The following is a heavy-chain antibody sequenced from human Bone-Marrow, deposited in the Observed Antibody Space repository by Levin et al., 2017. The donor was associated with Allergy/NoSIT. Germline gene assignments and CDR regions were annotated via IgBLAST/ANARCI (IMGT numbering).Heavy chain of an antibody. J-gene: IGHJ6*03. D-gene: IGHD6-13*01. V-gene: IGHV4-31*03. CDR3: ARATTYFGSSLYYYFMGV. CDR1: GGSISSGRYY. CDR2: MYSSGST. Sequence: SQTLSLTCTVSGGSISSGRYYWSWIRQYPGKGLEWLGSMYSSGSTFYNPSLKSRVTISGDTSEHQFSLRLSSVTAADTAIYYCARATTYFGSSLYYYFMGVWGKGTTVTVSS.